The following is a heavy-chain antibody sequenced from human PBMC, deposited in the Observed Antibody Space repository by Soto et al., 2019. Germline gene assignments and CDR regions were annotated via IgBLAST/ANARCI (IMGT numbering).Heavy chain of an antibody. CDR3: ARDPSVWFGDLGVADYYYGMDV. CDR2: ISYDGSNK. J-gene: IGHJ6*02. V-gene: IGHV3-30-3*01. Sequence: QVQLVESGGGVVQPGRSLRLSCAASGFTFSSYAMHWVRQAPGKGLEWVAVISYDGSNKYYADSVKGRFTISRDNSKTTLYLQMNRLRAEDTAVYYCARDPSVWFGDLGVADYYYGMDVWGQGPTVTVSS. CDR1: GFTFSSYA. D-gene: IGHD3-10*01.